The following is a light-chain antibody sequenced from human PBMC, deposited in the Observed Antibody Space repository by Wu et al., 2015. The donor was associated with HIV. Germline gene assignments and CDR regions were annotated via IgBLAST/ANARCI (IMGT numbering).Light chain of an antibody. J-gene: IGKJ2*01. CDR3: QQYNSSPYN. CDR2: GAS. Sequence: EIVLTQSPGTLSLSPGDRATLSCRASQSVRSNQLAWYQQKPGRAPRLLIYGASSRATGIPDRFSGGGSGTDFTLTISRLEPEDFAVYYCQQYNSSPYNFGQGTKLEIK. V-gene: IGKV3-20*01. CDR1: QSVRSNQ.